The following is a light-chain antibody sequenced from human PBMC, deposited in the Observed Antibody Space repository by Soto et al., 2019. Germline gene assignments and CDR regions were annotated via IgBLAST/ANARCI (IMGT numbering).Light chain of an antibody. CDR3: SSFAGSNNFPYV. V-gene: IGLV2-8*01. Sequence: QSALTQPPSASGSPGQSVTISCTGTSSDVGAYDYVPWYQQHPGKAPKLMIYEINKRPSGVPDRFSGSKSGNTASLTVSGLQAEDEADYYCSSFAGSNNFPYVFGTGNKV. CDR2: EIN. CDR1: SSDVGAYDY. J-gene: IGLJ1*01.